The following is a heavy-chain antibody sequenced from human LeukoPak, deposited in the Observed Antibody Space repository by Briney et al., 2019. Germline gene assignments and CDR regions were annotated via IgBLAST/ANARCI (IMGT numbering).Heavy chain of an antibody. V-gene: IGHV3-13*01. Sequence: QSGGSLRLSCAASGFTLSSYGMHWVRQPTGKGLEWVSGIGTPGDTYYPGSVKGRFTISRENAKNSLYLQMNSLRAGDTAVYYCARGRSYYEEFDYWGQGTLVTVSS. D-gene: IGHD1-26*01. CDR3: ARGRSYYEEFDY. CDR1: GFTLSSYG. J-gene: IGHJ4*02. CDR2: IGTPGDT.